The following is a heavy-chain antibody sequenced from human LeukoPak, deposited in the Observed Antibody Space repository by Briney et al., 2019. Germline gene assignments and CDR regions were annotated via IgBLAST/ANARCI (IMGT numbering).Heavy chain of an antibody. Sequence: GGSLRLSCAASGFTFSSYAMSWVRQAPGKGLEWVSAISGSGGGTYYADSVKGRFTISRDNSKNTLYLQMNSLRAEDTAVYYCARGGLVPAAARVIGFDIWGQGTMVTVSS. J-gene: IGHJ3*02. D-gene: IGHD2-2*01. CDR2: ISGSGGGT. CDR1: GFTFSSYA. CDR3: ARGGLVPAAARVIGFDI. V-gene: IGHV3-23*01.